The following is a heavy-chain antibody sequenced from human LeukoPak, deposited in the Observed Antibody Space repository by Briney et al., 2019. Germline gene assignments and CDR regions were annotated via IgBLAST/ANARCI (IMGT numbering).Heavy chain of an antibody. Sequence: SQTLSLTCTVSGGSINSPDHYWSWIRQPPGKGLEWAGYIFSTGSTYYNPSLQSRITMSLDKSTNQFFLKLASVTAADTAVYFCARDRGGWLRPYFDSWGQGTLVTVSS. D-gene: IGHD5-12*01. CDR3: ARDRGGWLRPYFDS. V-gene: IGHV4-30-4*08. CDR2: IFSTGST. CDR1: GGSINSPDHY. J-gene: IGHJ4*02.